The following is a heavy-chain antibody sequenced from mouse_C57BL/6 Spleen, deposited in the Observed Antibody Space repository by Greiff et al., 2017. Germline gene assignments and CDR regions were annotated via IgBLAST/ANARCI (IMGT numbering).Heavy chain of an antibody. V-gene: IGHV14-4*01. CDR1: GFNIKDDY. CDR2: IDPENGDT. Sequence: VQLKQSGAELVRPGASVKLSCTASGFNIKDDYMHWVKQRPEQGLEWIGWIDPENGDTEYASKFQGKATITADTSSNTAYLQLSSLTSEDTAVYYCTTNDYDGAWFAYWGQGTLVTVSA. D-gene: IGHD2-4*01. CDR3: TTNDYDGAWFAY. J-gene: IGHJ3*01.